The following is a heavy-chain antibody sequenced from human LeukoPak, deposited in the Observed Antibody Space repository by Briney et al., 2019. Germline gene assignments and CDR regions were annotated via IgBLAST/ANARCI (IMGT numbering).Heavy chain of an antibody. Sequence: ASVKVSCKASGYTFTGYYMHWVRQAPGQGLEWMGWMNPNSGGTNYAQKFQGRVTMTRDTSISTAYMELSRLRSDDTAVYYCARAGRQYCSGGSCYVYWGQGTLVTVSS. J-gene: IGHJ4*02. D-gene: IGHD2-15*01. V-gene: IGHV1-2*02. CDR1: GYTFTGYY. CDR3: ARAGRQYCSGGSCYVY. CDR2: MNPNSGGT.